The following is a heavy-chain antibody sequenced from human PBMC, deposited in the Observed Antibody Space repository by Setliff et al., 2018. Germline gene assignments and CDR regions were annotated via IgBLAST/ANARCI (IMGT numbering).Heavy chain of an antibody. CDR1: GFSVGSTY. V-gene: IGHV3-53*04. J-gene: IGHJ4*02. CDR3: ARAGTVGERIAGWDS. CDR2: MYSGGGT. Sequence: GESLKISCVASGFSVGSTYMTWVRQAPGKGLEWVSVMYSGGGTDYLDSLRGRFTISRSNSRNTVFLQMNGLRAEDTAVYFCARAGTVGERIAGWDSWGPGTLVTVSS. D-gene: IGHD3-3*01.